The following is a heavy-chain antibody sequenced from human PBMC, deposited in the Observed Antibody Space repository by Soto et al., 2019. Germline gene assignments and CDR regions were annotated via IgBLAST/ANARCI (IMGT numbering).Heavy chain of an antibody. J-gene: IGHJ4*02. CDR1: GGTFSSYT. D-gene: IGHD3-3*01. Sequence: QVQLVQSGAEVKKPGSSVKVSCKASGGTFSSYTISWVRQAPGQGLEWMGRIIPILGIANYAQKFQGRVTITADKSTSTAYMELSSLRSEDTAVYYCARGPANYDFWNGYYYFDYWGQGTLVTVSS. CDR3: ARGPANYDFWNGYYYFDY. V-gene: IGHV1-69*02. CDR2: IIPILGIA.